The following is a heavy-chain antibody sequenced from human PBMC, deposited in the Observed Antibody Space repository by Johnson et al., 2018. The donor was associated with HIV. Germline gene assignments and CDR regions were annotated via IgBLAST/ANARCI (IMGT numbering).Heavy chain of an antibody. CDR2: ISWNSGSI. J-gene: IGHJ3*02. CDR1: GFNFADYA. Sequence: VHLVESGGGSVQPGSSLRLSCVVPGFNFADYAMHWVRQVPGKGLEWVSGISWNSGSIGYADSVKGRCITSRDNAKNSLYLQMNSLRDEDTAIYFCAKDMVPWFGESPWAFDGFDIWGQGTMVNVSS. V-gene: IGHV3-9*01. D-gene: IGHD3-10*01. CDR3: AKDMVPWFGESPWAFDGFDI.